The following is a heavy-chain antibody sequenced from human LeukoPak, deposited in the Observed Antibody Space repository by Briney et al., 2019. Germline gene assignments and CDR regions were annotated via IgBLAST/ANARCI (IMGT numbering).Heavy chain of an antibody. J-gene: IGHJ3*02. CDR2: VYPSGST. CDR1: GGSISSYY. Sequence: SETLSLTCTVSGGSISSYYWSWIRQPAGKGLEWIGRVYPSGSTNYNPSLKSRVTISIDTSKNQFSLQMTSVTAADTAMYYCARSYYYDSSGSKDAFDIWGQGTMVTVSS. V-gene: IGHV4-4*07. D-gene: IGHD3-22*01. CDR3: ARSYYYDSSGSKDAFDI.